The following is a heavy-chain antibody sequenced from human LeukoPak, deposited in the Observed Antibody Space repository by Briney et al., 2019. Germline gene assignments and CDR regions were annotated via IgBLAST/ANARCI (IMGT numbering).Heavy chain of an antibody. CDR1: GFTFSSYE. Sequence: GGSLRLSCAASGFTFSSYEMNWVRQAPGKGLEWVSYISSSGSTIYYADSVKGRFTISRDNAKNSLYLQMNSLRAEDTAVYYCAELGITTIGGVWGKGTTVTIFS. D-gene: IGHD3-10*02. CDR3: AELGITTIGGV. J-gene: IGHJ6*04. CDR2: ISSSGSTI. V-gene: IGHV3-48*03.